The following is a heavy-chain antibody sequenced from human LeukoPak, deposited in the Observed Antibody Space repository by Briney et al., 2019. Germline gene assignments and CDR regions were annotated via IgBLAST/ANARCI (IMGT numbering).Heavy chain of an antibody. CDR3: ARDPVVPAAYNWFDP. D-gene: IGHD2-2*01. V-gene: IGHV1-8*03. Sequence: ASVKVSCKASGYTFTSYDINWVRQATGQGLEWMGWMNPNSGNTGYAQKFQGRVTITRDTSASTAYMELSSLRSEDTAVYYCARDPVVPAAYNWFDPWGQGTLVTVSS. CDR1: GYTFTSYD. J-gene: IGHJ5*02. CDR2: MNPNSGNT.